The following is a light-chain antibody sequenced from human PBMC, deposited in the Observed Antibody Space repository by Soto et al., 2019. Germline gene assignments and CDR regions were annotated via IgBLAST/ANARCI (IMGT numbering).Light chain of an antibody. J-gene: IGKJ1*01. CDR1: QDIRDS. V-gene: IGKV1-33*01. Sequence: DIQMTQSPSSLSASVGDRVTITCQARQDIRDSLNWYQQKPGRAPKFLINGASNLETVVPLRFSGSGSGTDFTFTISSLQPEDLATYYCQQYDYLWTFGQGTKVEIK. CDR2: GAS. CDR3: QQYDYLWT.